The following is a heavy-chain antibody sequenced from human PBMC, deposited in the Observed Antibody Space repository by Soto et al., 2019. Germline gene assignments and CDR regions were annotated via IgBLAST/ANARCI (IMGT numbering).Heavy chain of an antibody. D-gene: IGHD6-13*01. CDR1: GFTFSDYY. CDR3: ARIRRHPRQADPDHYYMDV. V-gene: IGHV3-11*01. J-gene: IGHJ6*03. CDR2: ISSSGSTI. Sequence: QVQLVESGGGLVKPGGSLRLSCAASGFTFSDYYMSWIRQAPGKGLEWVSYISSSGSTIYYADSVKGRFTISRDNAKNPLYQHMNSLGAEDTAVYCRARIRRHPRQADPDHYYMDVWGKGTTVTVSS.